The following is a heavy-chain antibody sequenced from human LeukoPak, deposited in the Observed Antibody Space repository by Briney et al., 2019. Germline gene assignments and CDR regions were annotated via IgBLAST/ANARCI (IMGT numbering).Heavy chain of an antibody. D-gene: IGHD4-17*01. CDR1: GFTFSSYS. V-gene: IGHV3-21*01. CDR2: ISSSSSYI. Sequence: GGSLRLSCAASGFTFSSYSMNWVRQAPGKGLEWVSSISSSSSYIYYADSVKGRFTISRDNAKNSLYLQMNSLRAEDTAVYYCARGGEEDYGDYERNLDYWGQGTLVTVSS. J-gene: IGHJ4*02. CDR3: ARGGEEDYGDYERNLDY.